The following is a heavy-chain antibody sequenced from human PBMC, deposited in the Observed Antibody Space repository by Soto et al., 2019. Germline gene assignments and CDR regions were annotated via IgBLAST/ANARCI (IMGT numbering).Heavy chain of an antibody. Sequence: PSETLSLACTVSGGSISSYFWSWIRQPPGKGLEWIGYIYYSGSTNYNPSLKRRVTISVDTSKNQFSLKLSSVTAADTAVYYGASRAGGAGYYYGMDVWGQGTTVTVSS. CDR3: ASRAGGAGYYYGMDV. J-gene: IGHJ6*02. CDR1: GGSISSYF. CDR2: IYYSGST. D-gene: IGHD6-19*01. V-gene: IGHV4-59*01.